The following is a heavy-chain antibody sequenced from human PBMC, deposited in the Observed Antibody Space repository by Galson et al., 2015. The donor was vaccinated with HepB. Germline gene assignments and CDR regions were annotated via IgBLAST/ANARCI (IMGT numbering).Heavy chain of an antibody. CDR3: ARGSYYYDSSGFDY. CDR1: GFTFSSYA. CDR2: ISYDGSNK. J-gene: IGHJ4*02. D-gene: IGHD3-22*01. V-gene: IGHV3-30*04. Sequence: SLRLSCAASGFTFSSYAMHWVRQAPGKGLEWVAVISYDGSNKYYADSVKGRFTISRDNSKNTLYLQMNSLRAEDTAVYYCARGSYYYDSSGFDYWGQGTLVTVSS.